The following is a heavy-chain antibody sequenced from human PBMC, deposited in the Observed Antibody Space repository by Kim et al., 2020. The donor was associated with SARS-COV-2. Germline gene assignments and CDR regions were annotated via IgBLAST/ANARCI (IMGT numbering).Heavy chain of an antibody. V-gene: IGHV4-34*01. Sequence: SETLSLTCAVYGGSFSGYYWSWIRQPPGKGLEWIGEINHSGSTNYNPSLKSRVTISVDTSKNQFSLKLSSVTAADTAVYYCARGVRFGRQWPSKITHSNGMDVWGQGTTVTVSS. CDR3: ARGVRFGRQWPSKITHSNGMDV. CDR2: INHSGST. D-gene: IGHD6-19*01. CDR1: GGSFSGYY. J-gene: IGHJ6*02.